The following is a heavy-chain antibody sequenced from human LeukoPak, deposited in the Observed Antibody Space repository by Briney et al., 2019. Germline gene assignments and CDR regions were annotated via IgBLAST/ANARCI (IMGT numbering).Heavy chain of an antibody. CDR1: GFTFDDYG. D-gene: IGHD6-6*01. Sequence: GGSLRLSCAASGFTFDDYGMSWVRQAPGKGLEWVSGINWNGGSTGYADSVKGRFTISRDNAKNSLYLQMNSLRAEDAALYYCARGGSSSWWFDPWGQGTLVTVSS. V-gene: IGHV3-20*04. CDR3: ARGGSSSWWFDP. CDR2: INWNGGST. J-gene: IGHJ5*02.